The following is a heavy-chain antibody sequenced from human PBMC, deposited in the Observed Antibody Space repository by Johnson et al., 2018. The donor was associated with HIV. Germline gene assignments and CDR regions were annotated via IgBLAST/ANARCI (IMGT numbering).Heavy chain of an antibody. CDR3: AKDDNLGVWYSDAFDV. CDR2: IAHDESIT. J-gene: IGHJ3*01. Sequence: QVQLVESGGGVVQPGGSLRLSCATSGFTFADYGMHWVRQPPGKGLEWVAFIAHDESITHYADSVKGRFTMSRDNSKNTLYLHMKSLRPEDTSIYYCAKDDNLGVWYSDAFDVWGLGTVVTVSS. CDR1: GFTFADYG. D-gene: IGHD6-19*01. V-gene: IGHV3-30*02.